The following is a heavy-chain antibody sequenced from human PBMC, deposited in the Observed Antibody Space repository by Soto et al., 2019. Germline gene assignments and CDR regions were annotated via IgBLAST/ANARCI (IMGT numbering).Heavy chain of an antibody. J-gene: IGHJ4*02. Sequence: ASVKVSCKASGYTFTSYGISWVRQAPGQGLEWMGWISAYNGNTNYAQKLQGRVTMTTDTSTSTAYMELRSLRSDDTAVYYCARTYGDYDHPPTTIFDYWGQGTLVTVSS. CDR3: ARTYGDYDHPPTTIFDY. CDR1: GYTFTSYG. D-gene: IGHD4-17*01. CDR2: ISAYNGNT. V-gene: IGHV1-18*01.